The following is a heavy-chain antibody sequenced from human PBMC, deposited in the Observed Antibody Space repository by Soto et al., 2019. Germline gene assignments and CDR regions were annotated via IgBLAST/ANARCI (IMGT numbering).Heavy chain of an antibody. Sequence: EVQLLESGGGLVQPGGSLRLSCAASGFTFSSYAMSWVRQAPGKGLEWVSAISGSGGSTYYADSVKGRFTISRDNSKNPRYLQMNSLRAEETAVYYCAKEGGYCSSTSCYGRVYYWGQGTLVTVSS. CDR3: AKEGGYCSSTSCYGRVYY. V-gene: IGHV3-23*01. CDR1: GFTFSSYA. D-gene: IGHD2-2*03. CDR2: ISGSGGST. J-gene: IGHJ4*02.